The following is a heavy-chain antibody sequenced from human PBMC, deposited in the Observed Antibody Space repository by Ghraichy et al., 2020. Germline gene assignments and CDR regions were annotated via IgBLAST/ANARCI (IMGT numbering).Heavy chain of an antibody. J-gene: IGHJ4*02. D-gene: IGHD2-2*01. V-gene: IGHV4-34*01. CDR1: GGSFSGYY. CDR2: INHSGST. Sequence: GSLRLSCAVYGGSFSGYYWSWIRQPPGKGLEWIGEINHSGSTNYNPSLKSRVTISVDTSKNQFSLKLSSVTAADTAVYYCARGHTSYDKRFDYWGQGTLVTVSS. CDR3: ARGHTSYDKRFDY.